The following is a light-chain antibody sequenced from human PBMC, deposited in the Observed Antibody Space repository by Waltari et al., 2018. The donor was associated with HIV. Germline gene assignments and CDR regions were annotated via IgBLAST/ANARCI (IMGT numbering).Light chain of an antibody. Sequence: QLVLTQSPSASASLGASVKLTCTLSSAHSIYAIAWHQQQPEQGPPYLMKLNSDGSHRKVYGIPVRFSGSASVAERYLTISNVQSEDEGTYYCQTWGAGIVVFGGGTRLSVL. CDR3: QTWGAGIVV. V-gene: IGLV4-69*01. CDR2: LNSDGSH. J-gene: IGLJ2*01. CDR1: SAHSIYA.